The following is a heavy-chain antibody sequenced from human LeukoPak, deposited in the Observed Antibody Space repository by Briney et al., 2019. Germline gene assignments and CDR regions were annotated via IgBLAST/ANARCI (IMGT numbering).Heavy chain of an antibody. CDR2: IYYSGST. Sequence: PSETLSLTCTVPGGSISSSSYYWGWIRQPPGKGLEWIGSIYYSGSTYYDPSLKSRVTISVDTSKNQFSLKLSSVTAADTAVYYCARLTIYASGEDSWGQGTLVTVSS. CDR3: ARLTIYASGEDS. V-gene: IGHV4-39*01. CDR1: GGSISSSSYY. D-gene: IGHD2/OR15-2a*01. J-gene: IGHJ4*02.